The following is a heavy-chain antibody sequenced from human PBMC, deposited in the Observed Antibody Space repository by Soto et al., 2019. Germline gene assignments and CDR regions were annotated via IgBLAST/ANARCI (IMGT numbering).Heavy chain of an antibody. D-gene: IGHD5-12*01. CDR3: ARDFIVATITDYYYYGMDV. J-gene: IGHJ6*02. CDR1: VFTVSSYS. Sequence: GGSLRISCADSVFTVSSYSMNWVRQAPGKGLEWVSSISSSSSYIYYADSVKGRFTISRDNAKNSLYLQMNSLRAEDTAVYYCARDFIVATITDYYYYGMDVWGQGTTVTVSS. V-gene: IGHV3-21*01. CDR2: ISSSSSYI.